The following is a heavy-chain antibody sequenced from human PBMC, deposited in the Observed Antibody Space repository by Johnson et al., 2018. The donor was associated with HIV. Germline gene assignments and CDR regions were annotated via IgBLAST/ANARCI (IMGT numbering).Heavy chain of an antibody. CDR1: GFTFSTYA. CDR3: ARAPLGYCSSSTCITDAFDV. D-gene: IGHD2-2*01. V-gene: IGHV3-30*14. Sequence: QEQLVESGGGVVQPGRSLRLSCAASGFTFSTYAMHWVRQAPGKGLEWVTVISDDGSNKYYADSVKGRFTISRDNSKNTLYLQMNSLRAEDTAVYYCARAPLGYCSSSTCITDAFDVWGQGTMVTVSS. J-gene: IGHJ3*01. CDR2: ISDDGSNK.